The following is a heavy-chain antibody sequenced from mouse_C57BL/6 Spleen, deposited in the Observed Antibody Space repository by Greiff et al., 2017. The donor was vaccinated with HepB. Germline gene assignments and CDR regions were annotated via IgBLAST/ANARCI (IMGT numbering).Heavy chain of an antibody. J-gene: IGHJ3*01. D-gene: IGHD4-1*01. CDR3: ASDGSLTGRGFAY. V-gene: IGHV2-6*01. CDR1: GFSLTSYG. Sequence: VKLVESGPGLVAPSQSLSITCTVSGFSLTSYGVDWVRQSPGKGLEWLGVIWGVGSTNYNSALKSRLSISKDNSKSQVFLKMNSLQTDDTAMYYCASDGSLTGRGFAYWGQGTLVTVSA. CDR2: IWGVGST.